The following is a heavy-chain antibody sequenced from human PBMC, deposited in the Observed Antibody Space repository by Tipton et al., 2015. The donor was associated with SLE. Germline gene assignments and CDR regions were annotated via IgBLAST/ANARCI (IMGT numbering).Heavy chain of an antibody. Sequence: GLVKPSETLSLTCTVSGGSISSHCWSWIRQPPGKGLEWIGYIYSSGRTNYNPSLKSRVSISVDTSKNQFSLKLTSVTAADTAVYYCARGGFWSGFFFDPWGQGTLVTVSS. J-gene: IGHJ5*02. CDR3: ARGGFWSGFFFDP. CDR1: GGSISSHC. V-gene: IGHV4-59*08. CDR2: IYSSGRT. D-gene: IGHD3-3*01.